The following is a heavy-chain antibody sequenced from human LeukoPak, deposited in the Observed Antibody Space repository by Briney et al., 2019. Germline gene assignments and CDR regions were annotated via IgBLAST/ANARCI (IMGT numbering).Heavy chain of an antibody. CDR2: IYKTGTT. CDR1: GDSISGTSYY. Sequence: PSETLSLTCTVSGDSISGTSYYWGWIRQPPGKGLEWIGTIYKTGTTYYTVSLKSRVSISLDTSKNQFSLNLSSVTAADTAVYYCARLNWNDVWFDPWGQGTLVTVSS. V-gene: IGHV4-39*01. J-gene: IGHJ5*02. CDR3: ARLNWNDVWFDP. D-gene: IGHD1-1*01.